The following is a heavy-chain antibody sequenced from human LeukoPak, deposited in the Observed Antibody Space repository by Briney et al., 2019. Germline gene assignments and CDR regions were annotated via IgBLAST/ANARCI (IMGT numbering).Heavy chain of an antibody. D-gene: IGHD2-2*01. Sequence: GASVKVSCKASGYTFTGYYMHWVRQAPGQGLEWMGWINPNSGGTNYAQKFQGRVTVTRDTSISTAYMELSRLRSDDTAVYYCARDAPLTVVVPAANYYGMDVWGQGTTVTVSS. V-gene: IGHV1-2*02. J-gene: IGHJ6*02. CDR2: INPNSGGT. CDR1: GYTFTGYY. CDR3: ARDAPLTVVVPAANYYGMDV.